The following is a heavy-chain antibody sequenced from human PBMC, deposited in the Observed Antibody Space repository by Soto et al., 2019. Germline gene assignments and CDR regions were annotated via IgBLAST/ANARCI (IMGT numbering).Heavy chain of an antibody. CDR1: GYTFSDYY. CDR2: INPNRGGT. V-gene: IGHV1-2*06. D-gene: IGHD1-1*01. Sequence: QVQLVQSGAEVRKPGASVKVSCKASGYTFSDYYIHWVRQAPGQGLEWMGRINPNRGGTKYAPKFQGGVTMTRDTSITTAYMELSRLRSGDTAVYYCAREPATAKPEGVDFWGQGTLVTVSS. J-gene: IGHJ4*02. CDR3: AREPATAKPEGVDF.